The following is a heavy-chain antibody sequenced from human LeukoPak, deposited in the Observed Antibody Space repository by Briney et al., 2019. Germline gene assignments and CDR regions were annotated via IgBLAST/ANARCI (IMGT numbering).Heavy chain of an antibody. Sequence: PSETLSLTCTVSGYSISSGYYWGWIRHPPGKGLEWIGSIYHSGSTYYNPSLKSRVTISVDTSKNQFSLKRSSVTAADTAVYYCARAGGIVLLWFGGNADYFDYWGQGTLVTVSS. CDR2: IYHSGST. J-gene: IGHJ4*02. CDR3: ARAGGIVLLWFGGNADYFDY. CDR1: GYSISSGYY. V-gene: IGHV4-38-2*02. D-gene: IGHD3-10*01.